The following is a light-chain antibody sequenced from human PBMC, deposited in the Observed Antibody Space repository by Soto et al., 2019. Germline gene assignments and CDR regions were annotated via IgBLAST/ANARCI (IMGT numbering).Light chain of an antibody. CDR3: EQYNNYPWT. J-gene: IGKJ1*01. CDR1: QSISSW. Sequence: DIQMTQSPSTLSASVGDRVTITCRASQSISSWLAWYQQKPGKAPQLLIYTASSLERGVRPRFSGSGSGREFTLSMRGLQPNEFANYYSEQYNNYPWTFGPGTQVVIK. V-gene: IGKV1-5*03. CDR2: TAS.